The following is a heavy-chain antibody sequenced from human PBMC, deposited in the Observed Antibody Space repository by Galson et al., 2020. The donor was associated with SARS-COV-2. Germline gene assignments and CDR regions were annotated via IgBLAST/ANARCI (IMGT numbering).Heavy chain of an antibody. D-gene: IGHD6-19*01. CDR3: ARGRGEQWLVGYYYYGMDV. Sequence: SETLSLTCAVSGGSISSSNWWSWVRQPPGKGLEWIGEIYHSGSTNYNPSLKSRATISVDKSKNQFSLKLSSVTAADTAVYYCARGRGEQWLVGYYYYGMDVWGQGTTVTVSS. J-gene: IGHJ6*02. CDR2: IYHSGST. V-gene: IGHV4-4*02. CDR1: GGSISSSNW.